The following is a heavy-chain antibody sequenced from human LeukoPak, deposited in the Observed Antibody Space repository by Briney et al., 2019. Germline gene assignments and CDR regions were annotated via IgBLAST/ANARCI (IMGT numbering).Heavy chain of an antibody. CDR3: ARDQLFVGGDFDY. CDR1: GFSFSTYS. CDR2: ISSTGDTI. V-gene: IGHV3-48*01. Sequence: SGGSLRLSCAASGFSFSTYSMNWVRQAPGKGLVWISYISSTGDTIYYADSVQGRFTISRDNAKSSLHLQMNSLRAEDTAVYYCARDQLFVGGDFDYWGQGTLVTVSS. D-gene: IGHD2-2*01. J-gene: IGHJ4*02.